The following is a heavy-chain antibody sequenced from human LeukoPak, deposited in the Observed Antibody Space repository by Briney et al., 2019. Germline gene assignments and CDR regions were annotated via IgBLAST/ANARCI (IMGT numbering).Heavy chain of an antibody. J-gene: IGHJ3*02. CDR3: ARDRTLGLRGAFDI. V-gene: IGHV4-59*01. D-gene: IGHD7-27*01. CDR2: IYYSGST. CDR1: GGSISSYY. Sequence: SESLSLTCTVSGGSISSYYWSWIRQPPGKGLEWIGYIYYSGSTNYNPSLKSRVTISVDTSKNQFSLKLSSVTAADTAVYYCARDRTLGLRGAFDIWGQGTMVTVSS.